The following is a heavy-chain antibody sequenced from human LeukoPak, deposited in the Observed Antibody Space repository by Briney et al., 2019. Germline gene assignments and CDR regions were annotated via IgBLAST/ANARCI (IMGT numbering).Heavy chain of an antibody. V-gene: IGHV3-21*01. J-gene: IGHJ4*02. Sequence: PGGPLRLSCAASGFTFSSYSMNWVRQAPGKGLEWVSSISSSSSYIYYADSVKGRFTISRDNAKNSLYLQMNSLRAEDTAVYYCARDLGIAAAGGYWGQGTLVTVSS. CDR2: ISSSSSYI. CDR3: ARDLGIAAAGGY. D-gene: IGHD6-13*01. CDR1: GFTFSSYS.